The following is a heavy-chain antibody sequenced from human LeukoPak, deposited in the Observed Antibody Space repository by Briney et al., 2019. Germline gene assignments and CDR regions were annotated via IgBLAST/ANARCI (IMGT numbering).Heavy chain of an antibody. CDR3: ARRGYSYGYVPAFDI. V-gene: IGHV1-18*01. CDR2: INAYNGNT. D-gene: IGHD5-18*01. CDR1: GYTFTSYG. Sequence: ASVKVSCKASGYTFTSYGISWVRQAPGQGLEWMGWINAYNGNTNYAQKLQGRVTMTTDTSTSTAYMELRSLRSDDTAVYYCARRGYSYGYVPAFDIWGQGTMVTVSS. J-gene: IGHJ3*02.